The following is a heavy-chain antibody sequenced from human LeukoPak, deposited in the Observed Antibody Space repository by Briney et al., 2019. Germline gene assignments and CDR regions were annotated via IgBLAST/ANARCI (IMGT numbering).Heavy chain of an antibody. CDR2: IRYDGSNK. D-gene: IGHD6-6*01. J-gene: IGHJ6*03. Sequence: PGGSLRLSCAPSGFTFSSYAMHWVRQAPGKGLEWVAFIRYDGSNKYYADSVKGRFTISRDNSKNTLYLQMNSLRAEDTAVYYCAKEGMDSSSLGYYYYYMDVWGKGTTVTVSS. CDR3: AKEGMDSSSLGYYYYYMDV. V-gene: IGHV3-30*02. CDR1: GFTFSSYA.